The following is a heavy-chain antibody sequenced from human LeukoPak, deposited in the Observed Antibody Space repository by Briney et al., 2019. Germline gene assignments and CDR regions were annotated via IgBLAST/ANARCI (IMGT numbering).Heavy chain of an antibody. V-gene: IGHV4-34*01. D-gene: IGHD6-19*01. CDR2: INHSGST. CDR1: GGSFSGYY. Sequence: SETLSLTCAVYGGSFSGYYWSWIRQPPGKGLEWIGEINHSGSTNYNPSLKSRVTISVDTSKNQFSLKLSSVTAADTAVYYCATSNHIAVAAFWGQGTLVTVSS. J-gene: IGHJ4*02. CDR3: ATSNHIAVAAF.